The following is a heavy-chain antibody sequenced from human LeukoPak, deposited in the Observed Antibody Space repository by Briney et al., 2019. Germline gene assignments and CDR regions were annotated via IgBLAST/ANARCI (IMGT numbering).Heavy chain of an antibody. J-gene: IGHJ4*02. CDR1: GFTLDEYG. D-gene: IGHD3-16*01. CDR3: ARDRLDRRLDY. CDR2: IKWNGDVT. Sequence: GGSLRLSCAASGFTLDEYGMSWVRQAPGKGLEWVSGIKWNGDVTGYADSVGGRFTISRDNAKNALYLQMNSLRAEDTALYYCARDRLDRRLDYWGQGTLVTVSS. V-gene: IGHV3-20*04.